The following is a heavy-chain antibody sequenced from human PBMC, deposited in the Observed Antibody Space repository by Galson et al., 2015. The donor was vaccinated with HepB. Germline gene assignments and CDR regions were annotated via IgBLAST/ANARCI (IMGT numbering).Heavy chain of an antibody. D-gene: IGHD3-3*01. J-gene: IGHJ3*02. Sequence: SLRLSCAASGFTFSSYGMHWVRQAPGKGLEWVAVISHDGSNKYYADSVKGRFTISRDNSKNTLYLQMNSLRAEDTAVYYCAKDLLEWGSLGAFDIWGQGTMVTVSS. CDR3: AKDLLEWGSLGAFDI. CDR2: ISHDGSNK. CDR1: GFTFSSYG. V-gene: IGHV3-30*18.